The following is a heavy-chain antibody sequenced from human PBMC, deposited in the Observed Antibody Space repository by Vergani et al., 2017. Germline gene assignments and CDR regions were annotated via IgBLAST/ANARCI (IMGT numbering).Heavy chain of an antibody. Sequence: EVQLLESGGGLVQPGGSLRLSCAASGFTFSSYAMSWVRQAPGKGLEWVSAISGSGGSTYYADSVKGRFTISRDNSKNTLYLQMNSLRAEDTAVYYCAMTIFGVVNGKTEYVWGKGTTVTVSS. V-gene: IGHV3-23*01. CDR2: ISGSGGST. CDR1: GFTFSSYA. CDR3: AMTIFGVVNGKTEYV. J-gene: IGHJ6*04. D-gene: IGHD3-3*01.